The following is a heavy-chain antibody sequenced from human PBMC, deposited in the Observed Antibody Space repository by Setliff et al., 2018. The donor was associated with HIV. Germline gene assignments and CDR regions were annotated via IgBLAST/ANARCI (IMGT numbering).Heavy chain of an antibody. V-gene: IGHV4-4*08. CDR1: GGSISSYY. J-gene: IGHJ3*02. Sequence: SETLSLTCTVSGGSISSYYWSWIRQPPGKGLEWIGYIYTSGSTNYNPSLKSRVTISVDTSKNQFSLKLSSVTAADPAVYYCARGYCSGGSCYSDAFDIWGQGTMVTVSS. CDR2: IYTSGST. D-gene: IGHD2-15*01. CDR3: ARGYCSGGSCYSDAFDI.